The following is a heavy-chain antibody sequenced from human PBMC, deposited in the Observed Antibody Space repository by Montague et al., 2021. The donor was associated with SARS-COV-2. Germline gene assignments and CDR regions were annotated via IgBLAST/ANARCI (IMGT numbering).Heavy chain of an antibody. CDR1: GFTFSSYW. V-gene: IGHV3-7*01. D-gene: IGHD1-1*01. Sequence: SLRLSCAASGFTFSSYWMSWVRQAPGKGLEWVANIKQDGSEKYYVDPVKGRFTISRDNAKNSLYLQMNSLRAEDTAVYYCARDQRTTGTTRLGTYYYYYGIDVWGQGTTVTVSS. CDR2: IKQDGSEK. J-gene: IGHJ6*02. CDR3: ARDQRTTGTTRLGTYYYYYGIDV.